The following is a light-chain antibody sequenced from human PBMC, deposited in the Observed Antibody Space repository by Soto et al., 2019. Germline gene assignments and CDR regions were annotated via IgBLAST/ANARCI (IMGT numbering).Light chain of an antibody. CDR2: DAS. J-gene: IGKJ2*01. CDR3: QQYGSSPQT. CDR1: QSVSSNY. V-gene: IGKV3-20*01. Sequence: EIVLTQSPGTLSLAPGESATLSCRASQSVSSNYLAWYQQKPGKAPRLLIYDASSRATGIPVRFSGSGSVTDFTLPICRPEPEDFAVYYFQQYGSSPQTFGQGTKPEIK.